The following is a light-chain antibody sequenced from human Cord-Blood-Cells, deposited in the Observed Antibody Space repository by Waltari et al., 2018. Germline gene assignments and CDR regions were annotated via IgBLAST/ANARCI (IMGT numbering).Light chain of an antibody. J-gene: IGLJ1*01. CDR2: YVS. CDR3: CSYAGSYTYV. CDR1: SSDVGGYNY. Sequence: QSALTQPRSVSGSPGQSVTISCTGTSSDVGGYNYVSWYQQHPGKAPKLSIYYVSKRPSGVPDRFSGSKSGNTASLTISGLQAEDEADYYCCSYAGSYTYVFGTGTKVTVL. V-gene: IGLV2-11*01.